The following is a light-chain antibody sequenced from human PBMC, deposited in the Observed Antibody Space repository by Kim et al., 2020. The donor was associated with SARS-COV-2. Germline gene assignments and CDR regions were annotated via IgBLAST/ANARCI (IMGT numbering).Light chain of an antibody. CDR3: QQYNIWPPLYT. Sequence: PGERATLSCRASQSVSSNLAWYQQKPGQAPRLLVYGASTRATGVPARFSGSGSGTEFTLTISSLQSEDFAVYYCQQYNIWPPLYTFGQGTKVDIK. CDR1: QSVSSN. V-gene: IGKV3-15*01. CDR2: GAS. J-gene: IGKJ2*01.